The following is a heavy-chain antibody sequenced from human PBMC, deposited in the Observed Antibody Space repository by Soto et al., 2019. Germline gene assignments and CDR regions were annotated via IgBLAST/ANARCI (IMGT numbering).Heavy chain of an antibody. J-gene: IGHJ4*02. CDR1: GGSITSTNW. Sequence: QVQLLESGPGLVKPSGTLSLTCDVSGGSITSTNWWTWVRQPPGKGLEWIGEIHHSGSTNYNPSLKSRMIILVDKSKNQFSLKMSSVTAADTAVYYCASQRYCDDDCHLFDYWGQGTLVTVSS. CDR3: ASQRYCDDDCHLFDY. CDR2: IHHSGST. V-gene: IGHV4-4*02. D-gene: IGHD2-21*02.